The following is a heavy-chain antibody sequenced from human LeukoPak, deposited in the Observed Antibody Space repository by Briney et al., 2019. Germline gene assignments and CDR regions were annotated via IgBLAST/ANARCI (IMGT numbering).Heavy chain of an antibody. J-gene: IGHJ4*02. CDR3: ARGMGGQQLVPVADPYYFDY. CDR2: ISAYNGNT. CDR1: GYTFTSYG. Sequence: GASVKVSCKASGYTFTSYGISWVRQAPGQGLEWMGWISAYNGNTNYAQKLQGRVTMTTDTSTSTAYRELRSLRSDDTAVYYCARGMGGQQLVPVADPYYFDYWGQGTLVTVSS. V-gene: IGHV1-18*01. D-gene: IGHD6-13*01.